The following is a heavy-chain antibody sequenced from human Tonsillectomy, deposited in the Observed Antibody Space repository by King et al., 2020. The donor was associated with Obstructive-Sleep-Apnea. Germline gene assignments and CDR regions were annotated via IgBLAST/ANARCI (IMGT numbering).Heavy chain of an antibody. CDR3: ARDTYYYDSSPRYYFDY. D-gene: IGHD3-22*01. CDR1: GGSISSSSYY. V-gene: IGHV4-39*07. CDR2: IYYSGST. J-gene: IGHJ4*02. Sequence: QLQESGPGLVKPSETLSFTCTVSGGSISSSSYYWGWIRQPPGKGLEWIGSIYYSGSTYYNPSLKSRVTISVDTSKNQFSLKLSSVTAADTAVYYCARDTYYYDSSPRYYFDYWGQGTLVTVSS.